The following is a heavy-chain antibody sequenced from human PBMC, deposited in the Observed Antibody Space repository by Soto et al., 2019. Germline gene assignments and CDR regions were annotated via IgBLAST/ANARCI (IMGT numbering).Heavy chain of an antibody. V-gene: IGHV1-8*01. D-gene: IGHD4-17*01. CDR1: GYTFTSYD. CDR2: MNPNSGNT. Sequence: ASVKVSCKASGYTFTSYDINWVRQATGQGLEWMGWMNPNSGNTGYAQKFQGRVTMTKNTLYLQMSSLRAEDTAVYYCARDFVHGDHAEYFQHWGQGTLVTVSS. J-gene: IGHJ1*01. CDR3: ARDFVHGDHAEYFQH.